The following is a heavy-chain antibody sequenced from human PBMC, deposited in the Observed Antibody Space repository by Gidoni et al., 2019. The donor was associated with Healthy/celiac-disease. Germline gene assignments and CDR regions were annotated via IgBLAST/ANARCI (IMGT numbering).Heavy chain of an antibody. CDR3: ARKIGPVVKTDWYFDL. D-gene: IGHD2-15*01. CDR1: GGTLRSYA. Sequence: QVQLVQSGAEVKKPGSSVTVSCKASGGTLRSYAISWVRQAPGQGLEWMGGIIPIFGTANYAQKFQGRVTITADESTSTAYMELSSLRSEDTAVYYCARKIGPVVKTDWYFDLWGRGTLVTVSS. CDR2: IIPIFGTA. V-gene: IGHV1-69*01. J-gene: IGHJ2*01.